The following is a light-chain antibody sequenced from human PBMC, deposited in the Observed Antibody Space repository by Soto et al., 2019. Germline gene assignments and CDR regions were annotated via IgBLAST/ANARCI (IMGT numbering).Light chain of an antibody. V-gene: IGLV2-23*02. CDR3: CSYAGSSTYV. CDR1: SSDVGSYNL. J-gene: IGLJ1*01. CDR2: EVS. Sequence: QSVLTQPASVSGSPGQSITISCTGTSSDVGSYNLVSWYQQHSGKAPKLMIYEVSKRPSGVSNRFSGSKSGNTASLTISGLQAEDEADYYCCSYAGSSTYVFGTGTKVIVL.